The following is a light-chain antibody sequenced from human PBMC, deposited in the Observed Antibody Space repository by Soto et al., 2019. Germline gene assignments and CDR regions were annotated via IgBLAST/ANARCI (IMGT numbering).Light chain of an antibody. CDR1: QTISSW. CDR2: KAS. CDR3: QQSYSNPIT. V-gene: IGKV1-5*03. Sequence: IELTQSPSTLSGSVGDRGTMPCRASQTISSWLAWYQQKPGKAPKLLIYKASTLTSGVPSRFRGSGSGTDFTLTISSLQPEDFATYYCQQSYSNPITFGQGTRLEIK. J-gene: IGKJ5*01.